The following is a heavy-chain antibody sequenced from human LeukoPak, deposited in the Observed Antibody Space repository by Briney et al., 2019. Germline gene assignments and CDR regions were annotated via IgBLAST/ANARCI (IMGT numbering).Heavy chain of an antibody. CDR2: INPSGGST. CDR3: ARTPSGYDYPNWFDP. CDR1: GYTFTSYH. V-gene: IGHV1-46*01. Sequence: ASVKVSCKASGYTFTSYHMHWVRQAPGQGLEWMGIINPSGGSTSYAQKFQGRVTMTRDTSTSTVYMELSSLRSEDTAVYYCARTPSGYDYPNWFDPWGQGTLVTVSS. J-gene: IGHJ5*02. D-gene: IGHD5-12*01.